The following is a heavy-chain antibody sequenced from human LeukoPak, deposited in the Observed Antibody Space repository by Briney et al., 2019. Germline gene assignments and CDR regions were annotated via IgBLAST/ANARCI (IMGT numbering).Heavy chain of an antibody. CDR3: ARDQQRYYGSGSYSPYYYYGMDV. CDR2: ISAYNGNT. D-gene: IGHD3-10*01. Sequence: ASVKVSCKASGYTFTSYGISWVRQAPGQGLEWMGWISAYNGNTNYAQKLQGRVTMTTDTSTSTAYMELSSLRSEDTAVYYCARDQQRYYGSGSYSPYYYYGMDVWGQGTTVTVSS. V-gene: IGHV1-18*01. J-gene: IGHJ6*02. CDR1: GYTFTSYG.